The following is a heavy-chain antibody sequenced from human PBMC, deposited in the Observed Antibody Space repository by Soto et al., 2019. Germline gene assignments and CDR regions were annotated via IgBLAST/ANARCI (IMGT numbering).Heavy chain of an antibody. J-gene: IGHJ6*03. D-gene: IGHD2-15*01. CDR1: GGSISSYY. Sequence: QVQLQESGPGLVKPSETLSLTCTVSGGSISSYYWSWIRQPPGKGLGWIGYIYSSGSTNYNPSLKSRVTISLDTSKNQFSLKLSSVTAANPAVYSCARRAGNRRYWSGGSCYSSYYSMDVWGKGTTVTVSS. CDR2: IYSSGST. V-gene: IGHV4-59*08. CDR3: ARRAGNRRYWSGGSCYSSYYSMDV.